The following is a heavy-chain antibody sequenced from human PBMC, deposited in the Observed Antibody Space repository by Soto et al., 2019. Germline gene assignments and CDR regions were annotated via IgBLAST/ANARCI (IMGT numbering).Heavy chain of an antibody. D-gene: IGHD6-13*01. V-gene: IGHV4-38-2*01. Sequence: SETLSLTCAVSGYSISLGYYWGWIRQPPGKGLEWIGSIYHSGNTYYNPSLKSRVSTSVDTSKNQFSLKLSSVTAADTAVYYCARAAYGSSTLFDYWGRGALVTVSS. CDR3: ARAAYGSSTLFDY. J-gene: IGHJ4*02. CDR2: IYHSGNT. CDR1: GYSISLGYY.